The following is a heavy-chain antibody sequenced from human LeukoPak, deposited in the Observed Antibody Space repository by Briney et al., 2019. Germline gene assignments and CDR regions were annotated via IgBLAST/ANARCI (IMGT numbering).Heavy chain of an antibody. CDR2: IYHSGST. J-gene: IGHJ4*02. V-gene: IGHV4-4*02. CDR1: GGSISSSNW. CDR3: ARTYDYGDLLRG. Sequence: SETLSLTCAVSGGSISSSNWWSWVRQPPGKGLEWIGEIYHSGSTNYNPSLKSRVTISVDKSKNQFSLKLTSVTAAATAVYYCARTYDYGDLLRGWGQGTLVTVSS. D-gene: IGHD4-17*01.